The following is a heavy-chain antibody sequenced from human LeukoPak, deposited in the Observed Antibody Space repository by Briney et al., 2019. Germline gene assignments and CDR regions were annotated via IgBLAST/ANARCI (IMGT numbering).Heavy chain of an antibody. CDR1: GGSISSYY. Sequence: PSETPSLTCTVSGGSISSYYWSWIRQPPGKGLEWIGSIYHSGSTYYNPSLKSRVTISVDTSKNQFSLKLSSVTAADTAVYYCARGMGKDIVVVPAAYYYYYMDVWGKGTTVTVSS. CDR3: ARGMGKDIVVVPAAYYYYYMDV. CDR2: IYHSGST. V-gene: IGHV4-38-2*02. D-gene: IGHD2-2*01. J-gene: IGHJ6*03.